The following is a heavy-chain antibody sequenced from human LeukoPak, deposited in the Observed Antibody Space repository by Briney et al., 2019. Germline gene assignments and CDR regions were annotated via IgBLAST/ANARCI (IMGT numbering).Heavy chain of an antibody. Sequence: GGSLRLSCVASGFTFSSYAMSWVRQAPGKGLEWVSVICGSGGNTYYAGSAKGRFTISRDNSKNTLYLQMNSLRAEDTAVYYCAKGGSSSCYSPCDYWGQGTLVTVSS. J-gene: IGHJ4*02. D-gene: IGHD2-2*01. CDR2: ICGSGGNT. V-gene: IGHV3-23*01. CDR3: AKGGSSSCYSPCDY. CDR1: GFTFSSYA.